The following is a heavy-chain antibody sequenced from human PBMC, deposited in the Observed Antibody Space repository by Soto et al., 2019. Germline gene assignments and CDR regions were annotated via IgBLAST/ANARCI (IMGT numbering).Heavy chain of an antibody. CDR2: ISSSGSTI. CDR3: ARIREDTVTFDY. Sequence: GGSLRLSCAASGFTFSSYEMNWVRQAPGKGLEWVSYISSSGSTIYYADSVKGRFTISRDNAKNSLYLQMNSLRAEDTAVYYCARIREDTVTFDYWGQGTLVTVSS. J-gene: IGHJ4*02. D-gene: IGHD4-4*01. V-gene: IGHV3-48*03. CDR1: GFTFSSYE.